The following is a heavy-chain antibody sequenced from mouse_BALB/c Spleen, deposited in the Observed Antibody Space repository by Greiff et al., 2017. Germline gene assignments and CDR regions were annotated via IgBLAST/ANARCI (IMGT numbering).Heavy chain of an antibody. V-gene: IGHV1S81*02. CDR3: AREYGNYGVFFFDY. D-gene: IGHD2-10*02. CDR2: INPSNGRT. J-gene: IGHJ2*01. CDR1: GYTFTSYW. Sequence: QVQLQQPGAELVKPGASVKLSCKASGYTFTSYWMHWVKQRPGQGLEWIGEINPSNGRTNYNEKFKSKATLTVDKSSSTAYMQLSSLTSEDSAVYYCAREYGNYGVFFFDYWGQGTTLTVSS.